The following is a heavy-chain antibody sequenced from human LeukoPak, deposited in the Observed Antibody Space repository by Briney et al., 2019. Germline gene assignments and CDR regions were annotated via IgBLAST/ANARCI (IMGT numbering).Heavy chain of an antibody. CDR3: ARDRGGFDY. CDR2: ISSSSSVI. J-gene: IGHJ4*02. D-gene: IGHD3-10*01. V-gene: IGHV3-48*01. Sequence: GGPLRLSCAASGFTFSSYAMNWVRQAPGKGLEWLSYISSSSSVIYYADSVKGRSTVSRDNAENSLYLQMNSLRVEDTAVYFCARDRGGFDYWGQGTLVTVSS. CDR1: GFTFSSYA.